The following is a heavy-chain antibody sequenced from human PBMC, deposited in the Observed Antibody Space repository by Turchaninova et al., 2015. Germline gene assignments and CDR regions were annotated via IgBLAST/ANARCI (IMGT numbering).Heavy chain of an antibody. D-gene: IGHD1-14*01. V-gene: IGHV3-30-3*01. Sequence: VQLVESGGGGVQSGRTVRLVCAAFGFTFRSEVWHWGRQAPGKGLEWVAFISFEESNKYYADSVKGRFTISRDNSKNTLYLQVNSRRAEDTAVYYCARGLLGGNQRGYFDLWGRGTLVTVSS. J-gene: IGHJ2*01. CDR2: ISFEESNK. CDR3: ARGLLGGNQRGYFDL. CDR1: GFTFRSEV.